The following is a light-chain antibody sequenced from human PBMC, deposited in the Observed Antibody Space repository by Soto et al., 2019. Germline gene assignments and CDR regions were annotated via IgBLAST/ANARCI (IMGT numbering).Light chain of an antibody. Sequence: QSALTRPRSVSGSPGQSVTISCTGTSSDVGGYNYVSWYQQHPGKAPKLMIYDVSKRPSEVPDRFSGSKSGNTASLTISGLQAEDEADYYCCSSAGTYTSVFGGGTKLTVL. CDR2: DVS. J-gene: IGLJ3*02. V-gene: IGLV2-11*01. CDR3: CSSAGTYTSV. CDR1: SSDVGGYNY.